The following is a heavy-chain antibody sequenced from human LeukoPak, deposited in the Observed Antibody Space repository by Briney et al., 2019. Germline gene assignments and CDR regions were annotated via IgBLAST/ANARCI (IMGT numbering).Heavy chain of an antibody. CDR2: ISGDSDNR. Sequence: GGSLRLSCAASGFNVAAYAMYWVRQPPGKSLEWVSLISGDSDNRYSAASVKGRFTISRDNSKNSLFLQMNSLTTEDTALYYCAIAYESGSFYRAFAYWGQGALVTVSS. CDR1: GFNVAAYA. J-gene: IGHJ4*02. V-gene: IGHV3-43*02. CDR3: AIAYESGSFYRAFAY. D-gene: IGHD3-10*01.